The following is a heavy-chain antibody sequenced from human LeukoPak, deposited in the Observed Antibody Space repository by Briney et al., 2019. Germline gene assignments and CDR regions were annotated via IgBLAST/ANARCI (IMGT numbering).Heavy chain of an antibody. V-gene: IGHV3-21*01. J-gene: IGHJ4*02. CDR2: ISSSSSYI. Sequence: GGSLRLSCAASGFTFSSYSMNWVRQAPGKGLEWVSSISSSSSYIYYADSVKDRFTISRDNAKNSLYLQMNSLRAEDTAVYYCARDDPQALRFGGLPDYFDYWGQGTLVTVSS. D-gene: IGHD3-10*01. CDR3: ARDDPQALRFGGLPDYFDY. CDR1: GFTFSSYS.